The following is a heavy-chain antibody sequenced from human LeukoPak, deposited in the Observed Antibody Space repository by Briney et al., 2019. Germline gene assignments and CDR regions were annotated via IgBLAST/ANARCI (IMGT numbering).Heavy chain of an antibody. V-gene: IGHV1-18*01. CDR1: GYTFTSYG. J-gene: IGHJ4*02. Sequence: GASVKVSCKASGYTFTSYGISWVRQAPGQGLEWMGWISAYNGNTNYAQKLQGRVTMTTDTSTSTVYMELRSLRSDDTAVYYCARDTGYSYADYWGQGTLVTVSS. CDR3: ARDTGYSYADY. D-gene: IGHD5-18*01. CDR2: ISAYNGNT.